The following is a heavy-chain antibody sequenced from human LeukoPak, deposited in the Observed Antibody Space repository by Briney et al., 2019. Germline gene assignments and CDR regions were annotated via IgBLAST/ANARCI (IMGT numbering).Heavy chain of an antibody. V-gene: IGHV4-61*02. D-gene: IGHD3-22*01. J-gene: IGHJ3*02. CDR1: GGSISSGSYY. Sequence: SETLSLTCTVSGGSISSGSYYWSWIRQPAGKGLEWIGRIYTSGSTNYNPSLKSRVTISVDTSKNQFSLKLSSVTAADTAVYYCARDLIGAFDIWGQGTMVTVS. CDR3: ARDLIGAFDI. CDR2: IYTSGST.